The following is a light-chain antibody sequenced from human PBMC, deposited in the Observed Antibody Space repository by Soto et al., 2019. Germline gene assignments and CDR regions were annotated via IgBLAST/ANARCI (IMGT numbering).Light chain of an antibody. J-gene: IGKJ5*01. V-gene: IGKV1-9*01. CDR2: TAS. CDR3: QQRHSYPIT. CDR1: QGISSY. Sequence: DIQLTQSPSFLSASVGDRVTVTCRASQGISSYLAWYQQKPGKAPKLLIHTASTLQSGVPARFSGSGSGTEFTLTISSLQPEDFATDYCQQRHSYPITFGQGTRLEIK.